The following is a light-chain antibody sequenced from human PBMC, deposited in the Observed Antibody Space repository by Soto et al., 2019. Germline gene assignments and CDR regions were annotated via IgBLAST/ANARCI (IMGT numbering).Light chain of an antibody. J-gene: IGKJ1*01. V-gene: IGKV1-5*03. CDR2: KAS. CDR3: QHYNSYSEA. Sequence: DIQMTQSPSTLSGSVGDRVTITCRASQTISSWMAWYQQKPGKAPKLLIYKASTLKSWVPSRFSGSGYWTEFTLTISSLQPDYFANYYCQHYNSYSEAFGQGTKVELK. CDR1: QTISSW.